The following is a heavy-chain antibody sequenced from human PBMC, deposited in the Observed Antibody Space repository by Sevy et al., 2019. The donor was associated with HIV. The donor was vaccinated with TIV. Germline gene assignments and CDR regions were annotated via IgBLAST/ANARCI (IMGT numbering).Heavy chain of an antibody. V-gene: IGHV4-59*12. J-gene: IGHJ1*01. D-gene: IGHD3-22*01. CDR1: GGSISSYY. CDR2: IYYSGRT. Sequence: SETLSLTCTVSGGSISSYYWSWIRQPPGKGLEWIGYIYYSGRTHYNPSLKSRVTISLDTSKNQFSLKLSSVTAADTAVYYCARREGGYYDSSGYHPEYFQHLGQGSVVTVSS. CDR3: ARREGGYYDSSGYHPEYFQH.